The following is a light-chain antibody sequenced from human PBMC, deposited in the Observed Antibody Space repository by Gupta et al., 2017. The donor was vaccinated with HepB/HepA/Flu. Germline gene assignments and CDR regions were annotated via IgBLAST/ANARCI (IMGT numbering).Light chain of an antibody. Sequence: SYMLTQPPPVSLAPGKTSRITCGGNNIRSKSVHWYQQKPGQAPVLVIYYDSDRPSGNPERFSGSNSGNTATLTISRVEAGDEADYYCQVWDSSSDHPHVVFGGGTKLTVL. J-gene: IGLJ2*01. CDR2: YDS. V-gene: IGLV3-21*04. CDR3: QVWDSSSDHPHVV. CDR1: NIRSKS.